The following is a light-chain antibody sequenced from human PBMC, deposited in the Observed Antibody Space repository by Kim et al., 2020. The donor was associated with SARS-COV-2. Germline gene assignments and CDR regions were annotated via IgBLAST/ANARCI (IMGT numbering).Light chain of an antibody. CDR2: QDT. Sequence: SVSPGQTASITCSGDKLGEKYACWYQQKPGLSPVLVIYQDTKRPSGIPGRFSGSNSGNTATLTISGTQAMDEADYYCQTWDSITVVFGGGTKLTVL. CDR3: QTWDSITVV. CDR1: KLGEKY. J-gene: IGLJ2*01. V-gene: IGLV3-1*01.